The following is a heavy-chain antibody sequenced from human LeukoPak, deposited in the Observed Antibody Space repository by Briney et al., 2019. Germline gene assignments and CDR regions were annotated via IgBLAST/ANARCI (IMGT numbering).Heavy chain of an antibody. CDR1: GGSISSSSYY. Sequence: SETLSLTCTVSGGSISSSSYYWGWIRQPPGKGLEWIGSIYYSGSTYYNPSLKSRVTISVDTSKNQFSLKLSSVTAADTAVYYCARVKWGSGGEDAFDVWGQGTMVTVSS. V-gene: IGHV4-39*07. CDR2: IYYSGST. J-gene: IGHJ3*01. CDR3: ARVKWGSGGEDAFDV. D-gene: IGHD2-21*01.